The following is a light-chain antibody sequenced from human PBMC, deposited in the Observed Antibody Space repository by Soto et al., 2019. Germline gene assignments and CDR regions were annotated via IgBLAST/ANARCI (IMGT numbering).Light chain of an antibody. CDR3: AAWDDSLSGWV. CDR1: NSNIGAGYD. Sequence: QAVVTQPPSVSGAPGQRVTISCTGSNSNIGAGYDVNWYQHFPGTAPKLLIYRDTLRPSGVPDPFSGSKSGTSASLAISGLRSEDEADYYCAAWDDSLSGWVFGGGTKVTVL. V-gene: IGLV1-47*01. J-gene: IGLJ3*02. CDR2: RDT.